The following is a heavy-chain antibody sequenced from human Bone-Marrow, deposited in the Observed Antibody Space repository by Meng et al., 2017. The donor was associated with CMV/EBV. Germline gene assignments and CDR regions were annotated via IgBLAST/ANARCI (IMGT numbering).Heavy chain of an antibody. Sequence: SVKVSCKASGGTFSSYAISWVRQAPGQGLEWMGGIIPIFGTANYAQKFQGRVTITTDESTSTAYMELRSLRADDTAVYYCARQPKDDIAARRVFDYWGQGTLVTVSS. CDR1: GGTFSSYA. V-gene: IGHV1-69*05. CDR3: ARQPKDDIAARRVFDY. D-gene: IGHD6-6*01. CDR2: IIPIFGTA. J-gene: IGHJ4*02.